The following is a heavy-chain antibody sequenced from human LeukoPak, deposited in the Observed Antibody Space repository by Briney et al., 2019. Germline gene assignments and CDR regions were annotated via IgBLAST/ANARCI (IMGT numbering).Heavy chain of an antibody. Sequence: PGGSLRLSSAASGFNFNNYNMNWVRQAPGKGLEWVSYISSSGSTIYYADSVKGRFTISRDNAKNSLYLQMNSLRAEDTAVYYCAELGITMIGGVWGKGTTVTISS. CDR1: GFNFNNYN. CDR3: AELGITMIGGV. D-gene: IGHD3-10*02. CDR2: ISSSGSTI. V-gene: IGHV3-48*04. J-gene: IGHJ6*04.